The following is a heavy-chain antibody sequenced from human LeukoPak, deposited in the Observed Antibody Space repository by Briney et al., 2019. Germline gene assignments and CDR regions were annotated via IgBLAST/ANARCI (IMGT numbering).Heavy chain of an antibody. CDR2: RKQDGTEK. CDR3: ARDRRLAAAGVFFDY. J-gene: IGHJ4*02. D-gene: IGHD6-13*01. Sequence: GGSLRLSCAASGFTFSTYWMSWVRQAPGKGLEWVASRKQDGTEKYYVDSVKGRFTISRDNAKNSLYLQMNSLRAEDTAVYYCARDRRLAAAGVFFDYWGQGTLVTVSS. CDR1: GFTFSTYW. V-gene: IGHV3-7*03.